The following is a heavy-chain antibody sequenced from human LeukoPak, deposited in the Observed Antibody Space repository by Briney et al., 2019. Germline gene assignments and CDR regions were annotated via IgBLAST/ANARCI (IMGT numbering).Heavy chain of an antibody. CDR2: ISYDGSNE. CDR1: GFTFSSYG. Sequence: GGSLRLSCAASGFTFSSYGMHWVRQAPGKGLEWVAVISYDGSNEYYADSVKGRFTISRDNAKNSLYLQMDSLGDEDTAVYYCVRDAAYSAFNMWGQGTMVTVSS. V-gene: IGHV3-30*03. J-gene: IGHJ3*02. CDR3: VRDAAYSAFNM. D-gene: IGHD4-11*01.